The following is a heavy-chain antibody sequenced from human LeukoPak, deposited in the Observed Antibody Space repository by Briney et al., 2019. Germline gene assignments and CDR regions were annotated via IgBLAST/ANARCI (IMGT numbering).Heavy chain of an antibody. V-gene: IGHV4-39*07. CDR3: ARAGGWAAPDY. CDR2: IYYSGST. CDR1: GGSIRSSSYY. J-gene: IGHJ4*02. Sequence: SETLSLTCTVSGGSIRSSSYYWGWIRQPPGKGLEWIGSIYYSGSTYYNPSLKSRVTISVDTSKNQFSLKLSSVTAADTAVYYCARAGGWAAPDYWGQGTLVTVSS. D-gene: IGHD6-6*01.